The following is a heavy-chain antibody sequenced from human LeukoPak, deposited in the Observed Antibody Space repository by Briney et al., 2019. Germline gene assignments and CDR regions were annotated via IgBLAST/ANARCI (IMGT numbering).Heavy chain of an antibody. V-gene: IGHV3-23*01. Sequence: GGSLRLSCAASGFTFSSYAMSWVRQAPWKGLEWVSSISGSGGSTYYADSVKGRFTISRDSSKTTLYLQLNSLRAEDTAVYYCAKCWGMATDEFDIWGQGTMVTVSS. CDR2: ISGSGGST. J-gene: IGHJ3*02. CDR3: AKCWGMATDEFDI. D-gene: IGHD5-24*01. CDR1: GFTFSSYA.